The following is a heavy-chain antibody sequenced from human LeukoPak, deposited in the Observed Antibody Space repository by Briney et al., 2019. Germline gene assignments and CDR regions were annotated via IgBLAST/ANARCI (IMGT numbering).Heavy chain of an antibody. CDR1: GYSFTDYY. CDR2: INPNSGGT. Sequence: ASVKVSCKSSGYSFTDYYIQWVRQAPGQGLEWMGWINPNSGGTDYAQKFLGRVTMTRDTSISTAYMELSGLISDDTAVYYCASRPNRGTYGPASYLFHYWGQGTLVTVSS. CDR3: ASRPNRGTYGPASYLFHY. D-gene: IGHD3-10*01. J-gene: IGHJ4*02. V-gene: IGHV1-2*02.